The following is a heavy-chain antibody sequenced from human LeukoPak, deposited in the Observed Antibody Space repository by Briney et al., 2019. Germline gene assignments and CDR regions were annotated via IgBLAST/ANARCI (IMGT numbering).Heavy chain of an antibody. V-gene: IGHV1-18*01. CDR3: ARAYMGYDSSGYYYGDAFDI. Sequence: ASVNVSCKASGYTFTSYGISWVRQAPGQGLEWMGWISAYNGNTNYAQKLQGRVTMTTDTSTSTAYMELRSLRSDDTAVYYCARAYMGYDSSGYYYGDAFDIWGQGTMVTVSS. CDR2: ISAYNGNT. J-gene: IGHJ3*02. D-gene: IGHD3-22*01. CDR1: GYTFTSYG.